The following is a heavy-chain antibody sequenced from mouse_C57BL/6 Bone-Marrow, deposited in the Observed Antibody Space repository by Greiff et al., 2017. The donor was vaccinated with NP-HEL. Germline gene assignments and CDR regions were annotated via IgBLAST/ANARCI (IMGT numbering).Heavy chain of an antibody. D-gene: IGHD2-4*01. CDR1: GFTFSSYA. J-gene: IGHJ1*03. CDR2: ISDGGSYT. CDR3: ARDGIYDYPYFDV. Sequence: EVQLVESGGGLVKPGGSLKLSCAASGFTFSSYAMSWVRQTPEKRLEWVATISDGGSYTYYPDNVKGRFTISRDNAKNNLYLQMSHLKSEDTAMYYCARDGIYDYPYFDVWGTGTTVTVSS. V-gene: IGHV5-4*01.